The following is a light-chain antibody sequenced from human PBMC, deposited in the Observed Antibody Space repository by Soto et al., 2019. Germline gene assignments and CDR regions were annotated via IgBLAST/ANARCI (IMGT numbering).Light chain of an antibody. J-gene: IGLJ2*01. Sequence: QSVLTQPPSVSGAPGQRVTISCTGSSSNIGAGYDVHWYQQLPGTAPKLLIYGNNNRPSGVPDRFSGSNSGTSASLAITGLQADDEADYYCQSYDTSLIGSVFGGGTKVTVL. CDR2: GNN. V-gene: IGLV1-40*01. CDR1: SSNIGAGYD. CDR3: QSYDTSLIGSV.